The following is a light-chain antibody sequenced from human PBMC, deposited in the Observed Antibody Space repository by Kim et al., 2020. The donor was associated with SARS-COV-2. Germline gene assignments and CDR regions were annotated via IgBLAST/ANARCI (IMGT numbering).Light chain of an antibody. J-gene: IGLJ3*02. CDR1: SSDVGGYNY. CDR2: DVI. V-gene: IGLV2-11*01. Sequence: QSALTQPRSVSGSPGQSITISCTGTSSDVGGYNYVAWYQLHPGKTPKLMIYDVIKRPSGVPDRFSASKSGNTASLTISSLRAEDEADYYCCSYAGTSTWVFGVGTQLTVL. CDR3: CSYAGTSTWV.